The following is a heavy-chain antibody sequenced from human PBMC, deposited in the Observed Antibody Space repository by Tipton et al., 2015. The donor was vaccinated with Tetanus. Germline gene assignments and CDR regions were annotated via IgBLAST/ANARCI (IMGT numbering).Heavy chain of an antibody. D-gene: IGHD2/OR15-2a*01. CDR1: GGSLSTFY. Sequence: TLSLTCTVSGGSLSTFYWTWIRQPPGKGLEWIGYIYYSGSTYYNPSLKSRVTISIDTSKNQFSLRLSSVTAADTAVYYCSSSPGNQYLAFFDYWGRGTLVTVSS. V-gene: IGHV4-59*08. CDR2: IYYSGST. J-gene: IGHJ4*02. CDR3: SSSPGNQYLAFFDY.